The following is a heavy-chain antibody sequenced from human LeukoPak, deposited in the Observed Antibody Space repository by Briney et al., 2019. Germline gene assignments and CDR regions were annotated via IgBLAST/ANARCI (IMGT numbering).Heavy chain of an antibody. CDR2: IYPDDSDT. CDR1: GFSFASSW. J-gene: IGHJ6*03. V-gene: IGHV5-51*01. D-gene: IGHD2-8*01. Sequence: GGSLRLSCKGSGFSFASSWIGWVRQMPGKGLEWMGIIYPDDSDTRYSPSFEGQITISVDKSISTAYVQWSSLKASDTAVYYCARHGHCTNGVCYSNYYYHMDVWGKGTTVTVS. CDR3: ARHGHCTNGVCYSNYYYHMDV.